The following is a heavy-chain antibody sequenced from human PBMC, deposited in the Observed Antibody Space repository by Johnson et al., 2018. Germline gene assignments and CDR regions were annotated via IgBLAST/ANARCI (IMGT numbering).Heavy chain of an antibody. CDR2: ISRGRSYI. Sequence: VQLVESGGGLVQPGGSLRLSCAASGFTFSSYAMSWVRQAPGKGLEWVSSISRGRSYIYYADSVKGRFIISRDNAKNSLFLQMNSLRTEDTAVYYCARDRRDCYNLAFDIWGQGPMVTVSS. CDR1: GFTFSSYA. V-gene: IGHV3-21*01. CDR3: ARDRRDCYNLAFDI. J-gene: IGHJ3*02. D-gene: IGHD5-24*01.